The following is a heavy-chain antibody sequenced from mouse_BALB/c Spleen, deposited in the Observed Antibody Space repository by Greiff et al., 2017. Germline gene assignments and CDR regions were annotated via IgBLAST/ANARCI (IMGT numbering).Heavy chain of an antibody. D-gene: IGHD4-1*01. CDR2: IWGDGST. Sequence: QVQLKESGPGLVAPSQSLSITCTVSGFSLTGYGVNWVRQPPGKGLEWLGMIWGDGSTDYNSALKSRLSISKDNSKSQVFLKMNSLQTDDTARYYCDRGWAPYYFDYWGQGTTLTVSS. CDR1: GFSLTGYG. V-gene: IGHV2-6-7*01. J-gene: IGHJ2*01. CDR3: DRGWAPYYFDY.